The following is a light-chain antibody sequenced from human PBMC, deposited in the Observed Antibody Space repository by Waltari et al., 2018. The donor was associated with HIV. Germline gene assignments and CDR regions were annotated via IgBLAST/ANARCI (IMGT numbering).Light chain of an antibody. J-gene: IGLJ2*01. CDR2: YDT. V-gene: IGLV3-21*02. Sequence: SYVLTQPPSVSVAPGQTARISCEGDNIGSKSVHWYQQKPGQAPVLVVYYDTDRPSGIPERVSGSNAGNTATLIISGVEAGDEADYYCHVWDSFSDHRVFGGGTELTVL. CDR1: NIGSKS. CDR3: HVWDSFSDHRV.